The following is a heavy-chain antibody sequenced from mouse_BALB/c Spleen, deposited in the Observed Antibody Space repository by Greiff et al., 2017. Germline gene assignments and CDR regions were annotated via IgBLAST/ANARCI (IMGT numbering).Heavy chain of an antibody. Sequence: VQLQQSGPELVKPGASVKIPCKASGYTFTDDNLDWVKQSHGKSLEWIGDINPNNGGTIYNQKFKGKATLTVDKSSSTAYMELRSLTSEDTAVYCCTRRGWDGWFAYWGQETLVTVSA. CDR3: TRRGWDGWFAY. D-gene: IGHD4-1*01. J-gene: IGHJ3*01. CDR1: GYTFTDDN. CDR2: INPNNGGT. V-gene: IGHV1-18*01.